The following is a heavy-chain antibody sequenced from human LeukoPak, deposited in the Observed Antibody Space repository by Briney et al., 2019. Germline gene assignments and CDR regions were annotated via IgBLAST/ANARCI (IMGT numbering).Heavy chain of an antibody. V-gene: IGHV5-51*01. D-gene: IGHD6-13*01. J-gene: IGHJ6*03. CDR1: GYSFTSYW. Sequence: GESLKISCKGSGYSFTSYWIGWVRQMPGKGQEWMGIIYPGDSDTRYSPSFQGQVTISADKSISTAYLQWSSLKASDTAMYYCARHGVAAAGTPTFDYYYYMDVWGKGTTVTVSS. CDR2: IYPGDSDT. CDR3: ARHGVAAAGTPTFDYYYYMDV.